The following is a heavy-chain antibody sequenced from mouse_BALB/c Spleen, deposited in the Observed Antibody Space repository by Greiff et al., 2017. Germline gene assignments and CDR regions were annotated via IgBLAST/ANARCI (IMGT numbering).Heavy chain of an antibody. D-gene: IGHD2-10*01. J-gene: IGHJ3*01. CDR1: GFTFSDYY. Sequence: EVHLVESGGGLVKPGGSLKLSCAASGFTFSDYYMYWVRQTPEKRLEWVATISDGGSYTYYPDSVKGRFTISRDNAKNNLYLQMSSLKSEDTAMYYCARGPSYPSWFAYWGQGTLVTVSA. CDR2: ISDGGSYT. V-gene: IGHV5-4*02. CDR3: ARGPSYPSWFAY.